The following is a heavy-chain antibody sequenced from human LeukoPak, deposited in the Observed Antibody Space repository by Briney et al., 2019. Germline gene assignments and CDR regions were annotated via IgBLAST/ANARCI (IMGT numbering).Heavy chain of an antibody. Sequence: PGRTLRLSCVASGFTFSNYAMSWVRQAPGKGLEWVSAIPGSGGITYYTDSVKGRFTISRDNSKNTLYLQMNSLRAEDTAVYYCAKCGDYDVLTGYYDPDYWGQGTLVTVSS. D-gene: IGHD3-9*01. CDR3: AKCGDYDVLTGYYDPDY. CDR1: GFTFSNYA. V-gene: IGHV3-23*01. CDR2: IPGSGGIT. J-gene: IGHJ4*02.